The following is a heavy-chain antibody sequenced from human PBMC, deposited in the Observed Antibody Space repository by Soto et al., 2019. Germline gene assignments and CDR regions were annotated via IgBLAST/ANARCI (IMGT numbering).Heavy chain of an antibody. CDR3: ARGIAGATTPFDL. CDR1: GGSISNYY. CDR2: IYYTGST. V-gene: IGHV4-59*01. D-gene: IGHD1-26*01. Sequence: QVQLQESGPGLVKPSETLSLTCTVSGGSISNYYWSWIRQPPGKGLEWVGYIYYTGSTNYHPSLKSRVTLPVDQSTSQLSLKMRSVTAADTAVYYCARGIAGATTPFDLWGQGTLVTVSS. J-gene: IGHJ4*02.